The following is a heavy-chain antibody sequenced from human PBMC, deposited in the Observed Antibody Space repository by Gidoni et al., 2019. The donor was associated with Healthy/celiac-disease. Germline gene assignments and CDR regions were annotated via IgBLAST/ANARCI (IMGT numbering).Heavy chain of an antibody. V-gene: IGHV3-9*01. CDR2: ISWNSGSI. CDR1: GFTFDAYA. CDR3: AKGYSSGWYRDLGDY. J-gene: IGHJ4*02. D-gene: IGHD6-19*01. Sequence: EVQLVESGGGLVQPGRSLRLSCAASGFTFDAYAMHWVRQAPGKGLEWVSGISWNSGSIGYADSVKGRFTISRDNAKNSLYLQMNSLRAEDTALYYCAKGYSSGWYRDLGDYWGQGTLVTVSS.